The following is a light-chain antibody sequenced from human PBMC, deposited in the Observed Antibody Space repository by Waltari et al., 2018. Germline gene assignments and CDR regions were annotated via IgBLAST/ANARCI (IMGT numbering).Light chain of an antibody. V-gene: IGKV4-1*01. CDR1: QGLLYRSNNKNY. Sequence: DIVMTQSPDSLAVSLGERATINCTSNQGLLYRSNNKNYLAWYHQKAGQPPKLLTYWASTREYGVPDRFSASGSGTDFTLTISSLQAEDVAVYYCQQYYTSPYTFGQGTKLEIK. CDR3: QQYYTSPYT. J-gene: IGKJ2*01. CDR2: WAS.